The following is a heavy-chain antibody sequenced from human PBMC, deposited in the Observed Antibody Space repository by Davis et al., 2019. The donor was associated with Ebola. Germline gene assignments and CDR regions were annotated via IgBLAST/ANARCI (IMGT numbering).Heavy chain of an antibody. CDR3: ARDGRNGASNY. Sequence: GESLKISCAASGFTFSDYYMSWIRQAPGKGLEWVSYISSSGSTIYYADSVKGRFTISRDNAKNSLYLQMNSLRAEDTAVYYCARDGRNGASNYWGQGTLVTVSS. D-gene: IGHD1-1*01. CDR2: ISSSGSTI. J-gene: IGHJ4*02. CDR1: GFTFSDYY. V-gene: IGHV3-11*04.